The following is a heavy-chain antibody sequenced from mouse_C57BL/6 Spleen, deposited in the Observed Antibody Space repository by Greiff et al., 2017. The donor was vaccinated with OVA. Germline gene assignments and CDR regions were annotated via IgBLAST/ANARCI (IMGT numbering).Heavy chain of an antibody. V-gene: IGHV1-22*01. CDR3: ARETDYDYSYYFDY. CDR1: GYTFTDYN. J-gene: IGHJ2*01. CDR2: INPNNGGT. Sequence: EVQLQESGPELVKPGASVKMSCKASGYTFTDYNMHWVKQSHGKSLEWIGYINPNNGGTSYNQKFKGKATLTVNKSSSTAYMELRSLTSEDSAVYYCARETDYDYSYYFDYWGQGTTLTVSS. D-gene: IGHD2-4*01.